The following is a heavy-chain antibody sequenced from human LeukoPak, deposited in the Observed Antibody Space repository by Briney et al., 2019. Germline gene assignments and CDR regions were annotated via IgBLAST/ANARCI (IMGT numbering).Heavy chain of an antibody. CDR3: ARQIFDIVLMVYATQNYYFDY. J-gene: IGHJ4*02. V-gene: IGHV4-39*01. Sequence: SETLSLTCTVSGGSIGSTNYYWGWIRQPPGKGLEGNGRMYDSGSNYYNPSVKSRVAISVDTSKNHFSLKLSSVTAADTAVYYCARQIFDIVLMVYATQNYYFDYWGQGTLVTVSS. CDR2: MYDSGSN. D-gene: IGHD2-8*01. CDR1: GGSIGSTNYY.